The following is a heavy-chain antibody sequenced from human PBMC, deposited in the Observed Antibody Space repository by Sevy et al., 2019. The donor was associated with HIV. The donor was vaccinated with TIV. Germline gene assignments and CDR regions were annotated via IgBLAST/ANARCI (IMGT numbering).Heavy chain of an antibody. Sequence: ASVKVSCKASGGTFNNYAVNWVRQAPGHGLEWMGGIIPMFGSANYVQKFQGRVTITADKSTSTAYMEVSSLRSDDTAVYYCAKSISWYDSFDSWGQGTLVTVSS. CDR1: GGTFNNYA. D-gene: IGHD6-13*01. CDR3: AKSISWYDSFDS. J-gene: IGHJ4*02. CDR2: IIPMFGSA. V-gene: IGHV1-69*06.